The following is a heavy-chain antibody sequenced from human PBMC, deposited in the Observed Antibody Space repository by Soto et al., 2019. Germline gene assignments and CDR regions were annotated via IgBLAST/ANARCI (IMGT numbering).Heavy chain of an antibody. Sequence: VGSLRLSCAASGFTFSSYAMSWVRQAPGKGLEWVSAISGSGGSTYYADSVKGRFTISRDNSKNTLYLQMNSLRAEDTAVYYCAKDPSIAAAGTDAFDIWGQGTMVTVSS. CDR1: GFTFSSYA. CDR2: ISGSGGST. V-gene: IGHV3-23*01. D-gene: IGHD6-13*01. CDR3: AKDPSIAAAGTDAFDI. J-gene: IGHJ3*02.